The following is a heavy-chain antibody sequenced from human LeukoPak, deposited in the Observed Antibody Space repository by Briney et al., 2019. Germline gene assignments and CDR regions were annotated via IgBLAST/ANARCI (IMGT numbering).Heavy chain of an antibody. CDR3: ATVGHRNAFDI. J-gene: IGHJ3*02. CDR1: GYTLPELS. Sequence: ASVTVSCKVSGYTLPELSMHGVRQAPGRGLEWMGGCDPEDGETIYAQKFQGRVTMPEDTSTDTAYMELSSLRSEDTAVYYCATVGHRNAFDIWSQGTMVTVSS. CDR2: CDPEDGET. D-gene: IGHD1-26*01. V-gene: IGHV1-24*01.